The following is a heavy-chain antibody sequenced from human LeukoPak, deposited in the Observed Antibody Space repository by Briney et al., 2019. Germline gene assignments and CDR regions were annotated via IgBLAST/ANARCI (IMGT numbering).Heavy chain of an antibody. D-gene: IGHD1-14*01. CDR1: GFTFSRYW. CDR2: IKEDGSER. CDR3: ARDSFETDIDY. J-gene: IGHJ4*02. V-gene: IGHV3-7*01. Sequence: GGSLRLSCAASGFTFSRYWMSWVRQAPGKGLEWVANIKEDGSERYYPDSVKDRFTISRDNVKNSLYLQINSLRAEDTAVYYCARDSFETDIDYWGQGTLVTVSS.